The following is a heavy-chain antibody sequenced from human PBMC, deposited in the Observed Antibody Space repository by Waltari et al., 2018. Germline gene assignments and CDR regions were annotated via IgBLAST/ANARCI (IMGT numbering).Heavy chain of an antibody. Sequence: QVPLVQSGAEVKKPGASVKVSCKVSGYTLTELSMHWVRQAPGSGLGWMGGFDPEDGETIYAQKFQGRVTMTEDTSTDTAYMELSSLRSEDTAVYYCATDPLISLWFREGSDYYFDYWGQGTLVTVSS. CDR3: ATDPLISLWFREGSDYYFDY. V-gene: IGHV1-24*01. J-gene: IGHJ4*02. CDR1: GYTLTELS. CDR2: FDPEDGET. D-gene: IGHD3-10*01.